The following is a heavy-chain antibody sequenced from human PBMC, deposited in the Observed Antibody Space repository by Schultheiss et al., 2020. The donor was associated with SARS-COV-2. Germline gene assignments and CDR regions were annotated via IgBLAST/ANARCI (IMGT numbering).Heavy chain of an antibody. CDR3: TTEWYNWNDDFDY. CDR2: IKSKTDGGTT. D-gene: IGHD1-1*01. CDR1: GFTFSNYS. Sequence: GESLKISCAASGFTFSNYSMNWVRQAPGKGLEWVGRIKSKTDGGTTDYAAPVKGRFTISRDDSKNTLYLQMNSLKTEDTAVYYCTTEWYNWNDDFDYWGQGTLVTVSS. J-gene: IGHJ4*02. V-gene: IGHV3-15*01.